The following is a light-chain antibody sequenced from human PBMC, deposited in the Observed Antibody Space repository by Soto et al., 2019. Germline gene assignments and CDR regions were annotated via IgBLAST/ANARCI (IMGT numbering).Light chain of an antibody. Sequence: EIVMTQSPATLSVSPGERATLSCRASQSINSNLTWYQQKPGQAPRLLIYGASTRATGIPARFSGSGSGTEFTLTISRLRSEDFAVYYCQQYNNWPPLFTLGPGTKVDIK. V-gene: IGKV3-15*01. CDR3: QQYNNWPPLFT. CDR1: QSINSN. J-gene: IGKJ3*01. CDR2: GAS.